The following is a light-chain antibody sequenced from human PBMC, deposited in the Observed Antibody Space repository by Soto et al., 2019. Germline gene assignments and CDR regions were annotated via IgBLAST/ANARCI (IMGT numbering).Light chain of an antibody. Sequence: QSVLTQPPSVSAAPGRKVTISCSGSSSNIGNNYVSWYQQVPGTAPKLLIYDTNKRPSGIPERFSGSKSGTSATLDITGLQTGDEADYYCGTWDSSLSAVVFGGGTKLTVL. V-gene: IGLV1-51*01. CDR2: DTN. CDR1: SSNIGNNY. CDR3: GTWDSSLSAVV. J-gene: IGLJ2*01.